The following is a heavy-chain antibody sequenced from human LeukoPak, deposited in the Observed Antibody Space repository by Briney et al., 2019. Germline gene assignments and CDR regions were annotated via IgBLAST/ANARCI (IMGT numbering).Heavy chain of an antibody. J-gene: IGHJ4*02. CDR1: GFTFSSYS. CDR3: AKSSGSYGF. CDR2: ISGSGGST. D-gene: IGHD1-26*01. V-gene: IGHV3-23*01. Sequence: PGGSLRLSCAASGFTFSSYSMNWVRQAPGEGLEWVSAISGSGGSTYYADSVKGRFTISRDNSKNMLYLQMNSLRAEDTAVYYCAKSSGSYGFWGQGTLVTVSS.